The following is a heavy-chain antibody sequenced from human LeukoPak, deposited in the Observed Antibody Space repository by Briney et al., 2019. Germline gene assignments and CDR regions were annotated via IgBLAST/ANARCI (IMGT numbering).Heavy chain of an antibody. D-gene: IGHD3-22*01. CDR2: ISAYNGNT. V-gene: IGHV1-18*01. CDR1: GYTFTSYG. CDR3: ATAYYDSSGYYWDY. J-gene: IGHJ4*02. Sequence: ASVKVSCKASGYTFTSYGISWVRQAPGQGPEWMGWISAYNGNTNYAQKLQGRVTMTTDTSTSTAYMELRSLRSGDTAVYYCATAYYDSSGYYWDYWGQGTLVTVSS.